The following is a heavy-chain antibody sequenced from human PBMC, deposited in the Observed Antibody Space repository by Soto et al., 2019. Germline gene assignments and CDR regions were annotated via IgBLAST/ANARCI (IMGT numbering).Heavy chain of an antibody. CDR1: GGSISSYY. V-gene: IGHV4-59*01. CDR2: IYYRGST. D-gene: IGHD2-2*03. J-gene: IGHJ3*02. CDR3: AGDFGYCSSTSCYDAFDI. Sequence: SETLSLTCTVSGGSISSYYWSWIRQPPGKGLEWIGYIYYRGSTNYNPSLQSRVTISVDTSKNQFSLKLSSVNAADTSVYYCAGDFGYCSSTSCYDAFDIWGQGTMVTVSS.